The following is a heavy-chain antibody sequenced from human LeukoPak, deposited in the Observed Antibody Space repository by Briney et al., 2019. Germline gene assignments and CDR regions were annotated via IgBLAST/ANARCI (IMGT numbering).Heavy chain of an antibody. V-gene: IGHV3-15*07. Sequence: SGGSLRLSCAASGFTFGSYWMNWVRQAPGKGLEWVGRIKSKTDGGTTDYAAPVKGRFTISRDDSKNTLYLQMNSLKTEGTAVYYCTTDCRYYYGSSGYSGLIRYWGQGTLVTVSS. J-gene: IGHJ4*02. D-gene: IGHD3-22*01. CDR1: GFTFGSYW. CDR3: TTDCRYYYGSSGYSGLIRY. CDR2: IKSKTDGGTT.